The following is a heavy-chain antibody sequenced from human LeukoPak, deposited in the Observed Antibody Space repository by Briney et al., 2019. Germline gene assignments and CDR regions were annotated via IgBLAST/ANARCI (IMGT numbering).Heavy chain of an antibody. CDR3: ARVDYSGSWFDS. V-gene: IGHV3-74*03. J-gene: IGHJ5*01. CDR1: GFTFNSYW. D-gene: IGHD3-10*01. CDR2: INTDGRTT. Sequence: GGSLRLSCAASGFTFNSYWMHWVRQAPGKGLVWVSRINTDGRTTTYADSVKGRFTISRDNAKNTLYLQMNSLRVEDTAVYYCARVDYSGSWFDSWGQGTLVTVSS.